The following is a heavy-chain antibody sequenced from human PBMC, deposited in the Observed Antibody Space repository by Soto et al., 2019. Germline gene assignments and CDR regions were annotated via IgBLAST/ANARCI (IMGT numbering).Heavy chain of an antibody. Sequence: GGSLRLSCAASGFTFSSYGMHWVRQAPGKGLEWVAVIWYDGSNKYYADSVKGRFTISRDNSKNTLYLQMNSLRAEDTAVYYCARDHRDWSVSLDYFDYWGQGTLVTVSS. CDR2: IWYDGSNK. CDR1: GFTFSSYG. D-gene: IGHD3-9*01. J-gene: IGHJ4*02. V-gene: IGHV3-33*01. CDR3: ARDHRDWSVSLDYFDY.